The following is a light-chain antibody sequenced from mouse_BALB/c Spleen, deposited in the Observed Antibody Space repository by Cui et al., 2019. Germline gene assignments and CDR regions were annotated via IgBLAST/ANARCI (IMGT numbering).Light chain of an antibody. CDR2: WAS. CDR3: QNDYSYPYT. CDR1: QSLLNSGNQKNY. V-gene: IGKV8-19*01. Sequence: DIVMTQSPSSLTVTAGEKATMSCQSSQSLLNSGNQKNYLTWYQQKPGQPPKLLIDWASTRESGVPDRFTGSGSGTDFTLTISSVQAEDLAVYYCQNDYSYPYTFGGGTKLEIK. J-gene: IGKJ2*01.